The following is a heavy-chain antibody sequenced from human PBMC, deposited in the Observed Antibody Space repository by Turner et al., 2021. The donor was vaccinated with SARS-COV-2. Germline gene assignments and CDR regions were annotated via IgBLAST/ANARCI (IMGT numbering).Heavy chain of an antibody. CDR3: ARELAGRFGGATEIDY. CDR1: GFTFSSYS. V-gene: IGHV3-21*01. J-gene: IGHJ4*02. Sequence: EVQLVESGGGLVKPGGSLRLSCAASGFTFSSYSMNWVRQAPVKGLEWVSFISSSSSYIYYADSVKVRFTISRDNAKNSLYLQMNSLRAEDTAVYYCARELAGRFGGATEIDYWGQVTLVTVSS. CDR2: ISSSSSYI. D-gene: IGHD1-26*01.